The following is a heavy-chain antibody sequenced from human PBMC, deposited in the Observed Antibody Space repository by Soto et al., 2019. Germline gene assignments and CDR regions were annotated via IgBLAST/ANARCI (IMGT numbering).Heavy chain of an antibody. Sequence: ASVKVSCKASGYFFASFSMHWVRQAPGQGLEWMGMINPSVGSTSYAQQFQGRVTMTRDTSTSTVYMELRSLRSEDTAVYYCAREYALIDDFERSGDFDYWCQAALVTVS. D-gene: IGHD2-15*01. CDR2: INPSVGST. CDR1: GYFFASFS. CDR3: AREYALIDDFERSGDFDY. V-gene: IGHV1-46*01. J-gene: IGHJ4*02.